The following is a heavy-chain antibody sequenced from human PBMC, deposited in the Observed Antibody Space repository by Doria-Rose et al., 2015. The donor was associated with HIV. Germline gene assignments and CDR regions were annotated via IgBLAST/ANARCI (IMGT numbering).Heavy chain of an antibody. V-gene: IGHV2-26*01. CDR1: GVSLSSPGMG. J-gene: IGHJ4*02. D-gene: IGHD6-13*01. CDR3: ARIKSSRWYHKYYFDF. CDR2: IVSDDEG. Sequence: ESGPVLVKPTETLTLTCTVSGVSLSSPGMGVSWIRQPPGKALEWPANIVSDDEGSYKSSLNSRLTISRGTSKSQMVLTMTDMDPVDTATYYCARIKSSRWYHKYYFDFWGQGTLVIVSA.